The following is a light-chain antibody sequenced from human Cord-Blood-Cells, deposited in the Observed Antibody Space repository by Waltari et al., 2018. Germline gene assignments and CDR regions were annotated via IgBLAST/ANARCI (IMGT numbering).Light chain of an antibody. V-gene: IGLV2-14*01. Sequence: QSALTQPASVSGSPGQSITISCTGTSSDVGGYNYVSWYQQHPDKAPKLMIYDVSNRPSGVSNRFSCSKSGNTASLTISGLQAEDEADYYCSSYTSSSTVVFGGGTKLTVL. CDR1: SSDVGGYNY. J-gene: IGLJ2*01. CDR3: SSYTSSSTVV. CDR2: DVS.